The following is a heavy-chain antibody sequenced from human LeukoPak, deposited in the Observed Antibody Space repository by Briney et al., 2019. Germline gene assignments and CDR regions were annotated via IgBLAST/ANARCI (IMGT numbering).Heavy chain of an antibody. J-gene: IGHJ5*02. D-gene: IGHD4-17*01. Sequence: GSLRLSCTASGFTFGDYAMSWIRQPPGKGLEWIGYIYYSGSTNYNPSLKSRVTISVDTSKNQFSLKLSSVTAADTAVYYCARYGDYYWFDPWGQGTLVTVSS. CDR2: IYYSGST. CDR3: ARYGDYYWFDP. V-gene: IGHV4-59*08. CDR1: GFTFGDYA.